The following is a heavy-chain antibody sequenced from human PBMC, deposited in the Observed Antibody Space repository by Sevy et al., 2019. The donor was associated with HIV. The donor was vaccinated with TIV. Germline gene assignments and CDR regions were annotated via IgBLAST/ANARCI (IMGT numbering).Heavy chain of an antibody. D-gene: IGHD2-15*01. V-gene: IGHV1-18*01. CDR3: ARAYCSGGRCYSLAF. CDR2: ISPHNVDT. J-gene: IGHJ4*02. Sequence: ASVKVSCKVSGYTFNTYRIAWVRQAPGQGLESMGWISPHNVDTKNAQKVQGRVTMTTDTSTSTAYMELRSLTSDDTAVYYCARAYCSGGRCYSLAFWGQGTLVTVSS. CDR1: GYTFNTYR.